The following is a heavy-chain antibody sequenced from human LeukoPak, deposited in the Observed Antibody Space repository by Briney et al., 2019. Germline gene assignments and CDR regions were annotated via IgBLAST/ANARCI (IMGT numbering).Heavy chain of an antibody. D-gene: IGHD4-17*01. J-gene: IGHJ5*02. CDR2: ISWNGGTI. CDR1: GFTFGDYA. CDR3: TKDSDYDIRYNWFDP. V-gene: IGHV3-9*01. Sequence: GRSLRLSCAASGFTFGDYAMHWVRLAPGRGLEWVSGISWNGGTIGYADSAKGRFTISRDNARNSLHLQMNSLRVEDTAFYYCTKDSDYDIRYNWFDPWGQGTLVTVSS.